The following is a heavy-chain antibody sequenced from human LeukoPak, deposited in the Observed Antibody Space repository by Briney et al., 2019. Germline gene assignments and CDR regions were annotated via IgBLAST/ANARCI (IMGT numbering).Heavy chain of an antibody. Sequence: SETLSLTCTVSGGSISSGSYYWSWIRQPAGKGLEWIGRLYTTGSTDYNPSLKSRVTISVDTSKNQFSLRLSSVTAADTAVYYCARTKYTIFGVVNYFDYWGQGTLVTVSS. D-gene: IGHD3-3*01. V-gene: IGHV4-61*02. J-gene: IGHJ4*02. CDR2: LYTTGST. CDR3: ARTKYTIFGVVNYFDY. CDR1: GGSISSGSYY.